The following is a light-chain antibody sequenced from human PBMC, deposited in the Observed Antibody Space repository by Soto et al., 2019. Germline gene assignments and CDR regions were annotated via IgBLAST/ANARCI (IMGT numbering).Light chain of an antibody. CDR1: QSVSSSY. J-gene: IGKJ1*01. CDR2: GAS. Sequence: EIVLTQSPGTLSLSTGERATLSCRASQSVSSSYLAWYQQKPGQAPRLLIYGASSRATGIPDRFSGSGSGTDFTLTISRLEPEDFAVYYCQQYGSSLPTWTFGQGTKVDIK. CDR3: QQYGSSLPTWT. V-gene: IGKV3-20*01.